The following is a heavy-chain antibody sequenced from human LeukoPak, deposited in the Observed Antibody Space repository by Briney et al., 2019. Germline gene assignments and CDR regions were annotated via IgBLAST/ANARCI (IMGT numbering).Heavy chain of an antibody. CDR2: ISSSSSYI. Sequence: GGSLRLSCAASGFAFSSYSMNWVRQAPGKGLEWVSSISSSSSYIYYADSVKGRFTISRDNAKNSLYLQMNSLRAEDTAVYYCARDFYLAVAGFLERYFQHWGQGTLVTVSS. CDR1: GFAFSSYS. V-gene: IGHV3-21*01. CDR3: ARDFYLAVAGFLERYFQH. D-gene: IGHD6-19*01. J-gene: IGHJ1*01.